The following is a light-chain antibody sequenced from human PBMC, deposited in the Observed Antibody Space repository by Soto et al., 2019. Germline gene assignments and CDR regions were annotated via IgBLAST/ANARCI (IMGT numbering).Light chain of an antibody. J-gene: IGKJ1*01. CDR1: QSIASY. Sequence: DIQMTQSPSSLSAFVGDRVTITCRASQSIASYLNWYQQKPGKAPKLLIYTASSLQSGVPSRFSGSGSGTDCTLTISSLQPEDFATYYCQQSYSTLWTFGQGTKVEIK. CDR2: TAS. V-gene: IGKV1-39*01. CDR3: QQSYSTLWT.